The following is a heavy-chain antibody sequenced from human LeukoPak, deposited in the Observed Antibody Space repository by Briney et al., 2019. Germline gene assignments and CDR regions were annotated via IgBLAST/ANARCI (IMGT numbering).Heavy chain of an antibody. V-gene: IGHV1-18*01. CDR2: ISAYNGNT. CDR3: AKVPDTSSSWSFGY. Sequence: ASVKVSCKASGYTFTSYGISWVRQAPGQGLEWMGWISAYNGNTNYAQKLQGRVTMTTDTSTSTAYMELRSLRPEDTALYYCAKVPDTSSSWSFGYWGQGTLVTVSS. CDR1: GYTFTSYG. D-gene: IGHD6-13*01. J-gene: IGHJ4*02.